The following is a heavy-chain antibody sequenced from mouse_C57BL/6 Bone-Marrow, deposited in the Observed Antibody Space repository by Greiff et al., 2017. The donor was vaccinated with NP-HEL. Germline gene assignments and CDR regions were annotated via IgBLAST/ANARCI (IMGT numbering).Heavy chain of an antibody. CDR3: ARSVDYYGSSPFAY. CDR2: IYPRSGNT. Sequence: VKVVESGAELARPGASVKLSCKASGYTFTSYGISWVKQRTGQGLEWIGEIYPRSGNTYYNEKFKGKATLTADKSSSTAYMELRSLTSEDSAVYFCARSVDYYGSSPFAYWGQGTLVTVCA. D-gene: IGHD1-1*01. CDR1: GYTFTSYG. V-gene: IGHV1-81*01. J-gene: IGHJ3*01.